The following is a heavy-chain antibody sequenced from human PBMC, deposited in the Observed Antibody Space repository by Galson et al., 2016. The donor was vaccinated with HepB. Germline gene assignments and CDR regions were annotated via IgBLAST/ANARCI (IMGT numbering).Heavy chain of an antibody. Sequence: SLRLSCAASGFPLGSYWMTWVRQAPGKGLEWVANIKQDGSEEYYSDSVKGRFTISRDNAKNSLFLQMNSLRAEDTAVYYCARHQLFYYHYGMDFWGQGTPVTVSS. CDR2: IKQDGSEE. V-gene: IGHV3-7*01. D-gene: IGHD1-1*01. CDR1: GFPLGSYW. CDR3: ARHQLFYYHYGMDF. J-gene: IGHJ6*02.